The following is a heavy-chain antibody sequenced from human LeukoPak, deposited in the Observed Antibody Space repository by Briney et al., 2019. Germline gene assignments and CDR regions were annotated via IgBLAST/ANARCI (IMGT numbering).Heavy chain of an antibody. CDR1: GYTFTSYG. J-gene: IGHJ4*02. V-gene: IGHV1-18*01. CDR3: VRDRSSSSYYSC. CDR2: ISAYNGNT. D-gene: IGHD6-13*01. Sequence: ASVKVSCKASGYTFTSYGISWVRQAPGQGLEWMGWISAYNGNTNYAQKLQGRVTMTTDTSTGTAYMELRSLRSDDTAVYFCVRDRSSSSYYSCWGQGTLVTVSS.